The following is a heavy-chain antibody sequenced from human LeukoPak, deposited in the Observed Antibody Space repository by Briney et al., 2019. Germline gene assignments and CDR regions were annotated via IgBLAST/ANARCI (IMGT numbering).Heavy chain of an antibody. D-gene: IGHD7-27*01. V-gene: IGHV3-23*01. J-gene: IGHJ3*02. Sequence: QTGGSLRLSCAASGFTFSSYAMSWVRQAPGKGLEWVSAISGSGGSTYYADSVKGRFTISRDNSKNTLYLQMNSLRAEDTAVYYCAKDPGWGERSAANDAFDIWGQGTMVTVSS. CDR2: ISGSGGST. CDR3: AKDPGWGERSAANDAFDI. CDR1: GFTFSSYA.